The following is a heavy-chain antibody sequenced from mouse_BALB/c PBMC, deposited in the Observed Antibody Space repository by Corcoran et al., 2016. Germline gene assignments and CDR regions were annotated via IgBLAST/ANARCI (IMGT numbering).Heavy chain of an antibody. CDR2: ISYDGSN. CDR1: GYSITSGYY. Sequence: DVQLQESGPGLVKPSQSLSLTCSVTGYSITSGYYWNWIRQFPGNKLEWMGYISYDGSNNYNPSLKNRISITRDTSKNQFFLKLNSVTTEDTATYYCERDYAMDYWSQGTSVTVSS. J-gene: IGHJ4*01. CDR3: ERDYAMDY. V-gene: IGHV3-6*02.